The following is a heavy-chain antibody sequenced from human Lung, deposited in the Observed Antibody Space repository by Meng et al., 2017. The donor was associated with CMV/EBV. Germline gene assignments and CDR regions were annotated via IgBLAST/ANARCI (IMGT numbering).Heavy chain of an antibody. CDR2: ISGSGGST. Sequence: GGSLRLXCAASGFTFSSYAMSWVRQAPGKGLEWVSAISGSGGSTYYADSVKGRFTISRDNSKNTLYLQMNSLRAEDTAVYYCAKTVKLVVVAYFDYWCQGTLVTVSS. V-gene: IGHV3-23*01. J-gene: IGHJ4*02. CDR1: GFTFSSYA. CDR3: AKTVKLVVVAYFDY. D-gene: IGHD2-15*01.